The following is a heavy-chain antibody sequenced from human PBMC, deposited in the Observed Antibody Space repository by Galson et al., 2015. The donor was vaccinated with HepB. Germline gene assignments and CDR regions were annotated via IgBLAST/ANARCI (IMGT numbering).Heavy chain of an antibody. CDR3: ARTIYYDSSGLARYFDL. D-gene: IGHD3-22*01. V-gene: IGHV4-31*01. Sequence: TLSLTCTVSGGSISSGGYYWSWIRQHPGKGLEWIGYIYYSGSTYYNPSLKSQVTISVDTSKNQFSLKLSSVTAADAAVYYCARTIYYDSSGLARYFDLWGRGTLVTVSS. CDR2: IYYSGST. J-gene: IGHJ2*01. CDR1: GGSISSGGYY.